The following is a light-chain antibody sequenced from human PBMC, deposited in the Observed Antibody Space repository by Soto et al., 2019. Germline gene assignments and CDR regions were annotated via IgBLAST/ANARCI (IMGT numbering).Light chain of an antibody. Sequence: QTVVTQEPSFSACPGGTVTLTCGLRSGSVSTSYYPSWYQQTPGQAPRTLIYSTNSRSSGVPDRFSGSILGNKAALNITGWSAPSESDYFFGLYMGSGIYAFGTGTKV. V-gene: IGLV8-61*01. CDR3: GLYMGSGIYA. J-gene: IGLJ1*01. CDR1: SGSVSTSYY. CDR2: STN.